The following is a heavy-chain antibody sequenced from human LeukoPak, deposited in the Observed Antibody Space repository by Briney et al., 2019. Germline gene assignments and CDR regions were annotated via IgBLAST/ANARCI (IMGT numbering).Heavy chain of an antibody. Sequence: KSSETRSLTCTVSGGSISSSSYYWDWIRQPPGKGLEWIGSIYYTGSAYYNPSLKSRVTISSDTSKNQFSLKLSSVTAADTAVYYCATDRPSFCTSTNCPFDFWGQGTLITVSS. D-gene: IGHD2-2*01. CDR1: GGSISSSSYY. J-gene: IGHJ4*02. CDR3: ATDRPSFCTSTNCPFDF. CDR2: IYYTGSA. V-gene: IGHV4-39*01.